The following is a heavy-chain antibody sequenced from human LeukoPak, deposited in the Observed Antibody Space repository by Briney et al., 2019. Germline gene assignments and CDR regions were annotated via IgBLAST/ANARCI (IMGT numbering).Heavy chain of an antibody. D-gene: IGHD6-6*01. CDR3: ARMYSSSPNWFDP. V-gene: IGHV3-23*01. CDR2: ISGSGGST. CDR1: GFTFSGYA. J-gene: IGHJ5*02. Sequence: GGSLRLSCAASGFTFSGYAMSWVRQAPGKGLEWVSAISGSGGSTYYADSVKGRFTISRDNSKNTLYLQMNSLRAEDTAVYYCARMYSSSPNWFDPWGQGTLVTVSS.